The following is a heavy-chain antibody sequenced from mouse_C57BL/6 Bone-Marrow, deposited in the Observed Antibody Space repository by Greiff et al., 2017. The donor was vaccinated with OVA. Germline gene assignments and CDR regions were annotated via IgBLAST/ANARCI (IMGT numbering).Heavy chain of an antibody. CDR1: GYTFTSYW. CDR2: INPSNGGT. V-gene: IGHV1-53*01. J-gene: IGHJ1*03. D-gene: IGHD2-10*01. Sequence: QVQLQQSGPELVKPGASVKLSCKASGYTFTSYWMHWVKQRPGQGLEWIGNINPSNGGTNYNEKFKSKATLTVDKSSSTAYMQLSSLTSEDSAVYYCARSYYGNYEYFDVWGTGTTVTVSS. CDR3: ARSYYGNYEYFDV.